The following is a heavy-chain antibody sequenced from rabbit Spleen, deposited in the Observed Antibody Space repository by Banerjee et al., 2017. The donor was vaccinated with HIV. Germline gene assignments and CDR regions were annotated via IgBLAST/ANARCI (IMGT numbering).Heavy chain of an antibody. D-gene: IGHD8-1*01. Sequence: QERLVESGGGLVKPEGSLTLTCTASGFSFSRSYDMCWVRQAPGKGLEWIACIYTGNAKSYYAGWARGRFTISRTSSTTVTLRMTSLTVADTATYFCARDTGSSFSSYGMDLWGPGTLVTVS. CDR3: ARDTGSSFSSYGMDL. CDR1: GFSFSRSYD. V-gene: IGHV1S45*01. CDR2: IYTGNAKS. J-gene: IGHJ6*01.